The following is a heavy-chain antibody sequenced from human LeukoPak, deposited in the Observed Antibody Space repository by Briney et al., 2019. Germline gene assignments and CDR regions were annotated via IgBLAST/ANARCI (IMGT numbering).Heavy chain of an antibody. CDR2: IIGSGGRT. V-gene: IGHV3-23*01. J-gene: IGHJ4*02. CDR1: GFTFNTYA. Sequence: GGSLRLSCAASGFTFNTYAMSWVRQAPGKGLEWVSSIIGSGGRTYYADSVEGRFTVSRDNSQNTVYLQMNSLRVEDTAVYYCARGRPHGNDYWGQGTLVTVSS. CDR3: ARGRPHGNDY. D-gene: IGHD4-23*01.